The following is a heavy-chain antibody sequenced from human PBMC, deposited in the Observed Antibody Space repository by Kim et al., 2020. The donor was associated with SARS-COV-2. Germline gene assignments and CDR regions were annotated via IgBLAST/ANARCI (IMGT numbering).Heavy chain of an antibody. CDR3: SRAEGLGDTAMVTGYYYYGMDV. J-gene: IGHJ6*02. CDR1: GYTFTSYA. Sequence: AVKVSCKASGYTFTSYAMHWVRQAPGQRLEWMGWINAGNGNKKYSQKFQGRVTITRDTSASTAYMELSSLRSEDTAVYYFSRAEGLGDTAMVTGYYYYGMDVWGQGTTVTVSS. D-gene: IGHD5-18*01. V-gene: IGHV1-3*01. CDR2: INAGNGNK.